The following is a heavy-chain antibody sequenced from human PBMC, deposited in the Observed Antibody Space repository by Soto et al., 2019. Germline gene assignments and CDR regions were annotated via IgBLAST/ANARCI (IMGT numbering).Heavy chain of an antibody. CDR2: ISAYDGNT. CDR3: ARGPRSSSWYYFDY. V-gene: IGHV1-18*04. Sequence: ASVKVSCKASGYTFTSYGISWVRQAPGQGLEWMGWISAYDGNTNYAQKLQGRVTMTTDTSTSTAYMELRSLRSDDTAVYYCARGPRSSSWYYFDYWGQGTLVTVSS. D-gene: IGHD6-13*01. J-gene: IGHJ4*02. CDR1: GYTFTSYG.